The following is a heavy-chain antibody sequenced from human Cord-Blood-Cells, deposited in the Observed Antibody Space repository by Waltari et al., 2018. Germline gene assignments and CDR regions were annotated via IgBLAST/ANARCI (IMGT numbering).Heavy chain of an antibody. CDR1: GFTFDDYA. Sequence: VQPGRSLRLSCAASGFTFDDYAMHWVRQAPGKGLEWVSGISRNSGSIGYADSVKGRFTISRDNAKNSLYLQMNSLRAEDMALYYCAKGGSRLRSGYFDYWGQGTLVTVSS. CDR3: AKGGSRLRSGYFDY. D-gene: IGHD3-22*01. CDR2: ISRNSGSI. J-gene: IGHJ4*02. V-gene: IGHV3-9*03.